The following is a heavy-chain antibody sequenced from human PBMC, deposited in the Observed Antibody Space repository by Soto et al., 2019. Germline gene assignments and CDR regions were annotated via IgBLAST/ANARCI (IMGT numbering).Heavy chain of an antibody. CDR1: GYTFTIYD. V-gene: IGHV1-8*01. J-gene: IGHJ4*02. CDR2: MNPNSGNT. Sequence: GASVKVSCKTSGYTFTIYDINWVRQATGQGLEWMGWMNPNSGNTGYAQKFQGRVSMTRSASISTAYMELSSLRSEDSAVYYCARWGQTPAADTNFDYWGEGTLVTVSS. D-gene: IGHD6-13*01. CDR3: ARWGQTPAADTNFDY.